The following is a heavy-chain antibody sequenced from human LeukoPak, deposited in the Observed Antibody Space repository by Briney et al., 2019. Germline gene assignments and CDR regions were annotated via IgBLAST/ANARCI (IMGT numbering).Heavy chain of an antibody. CDR1: GDSVSSNSAA. J-gene: IGHJ6*03. Sequence: SQTLSLTCAISGDSVSSNSAAWNWIRQSPSRGLEWLGRTYYRSKWYNDYAVSVKSRTTINPDTSKNQFSLQLNSVTPEDTAVYYCARGGVAARPRGYYYYYMDVWGKGTTVTVSS. D-gene: IGHD6-6*01. CDR3: ARGGVAARPRGYYYYYMDV. CDR2: TYYRSKWYN. V-gene: IGHV6-1*01.